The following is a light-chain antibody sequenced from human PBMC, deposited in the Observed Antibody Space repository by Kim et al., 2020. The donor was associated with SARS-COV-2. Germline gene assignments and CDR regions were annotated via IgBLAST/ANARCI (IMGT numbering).Light chain of an antibody. V-gene: IGKV4-1*01. CDR3: QQYYSTPYT. J-gene: IGKJ2*01. CDR2: WAS. Sequence: DIVMTQSPDSLAVSLGERATINCKSSQSVLYSSNNKNYLAWYQQKPGQPPKLLIYWASTRESGVPDRFSGSGSGTDFTFTISSLQAEDLAVYYCQQYYSTPYTFGQGTKLEI. CDR1: QSVLYSSNNKNY.